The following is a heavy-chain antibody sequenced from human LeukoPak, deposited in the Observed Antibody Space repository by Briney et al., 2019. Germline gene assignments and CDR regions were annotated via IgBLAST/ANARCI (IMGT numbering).Heavy chain of an antibody. V-gene: IGHV4-59*01. J-gene: IGHJ4*02. CDR1: GGSISDYY. CDR3: AREVGYSGSYSFDN. CDR2: IYYSGGT. Sequence: SETLSLTCTVSGGSISDYYWSWIRQPPGKGLEHIGYIYYSGGTNYNPSLKSRVTMSVDTSKNQFSLKLSSVTAADTAVYYCAREVGYSGSYSFDNWGQGTMVTVSS. D-gene: IGHD1-26*01.